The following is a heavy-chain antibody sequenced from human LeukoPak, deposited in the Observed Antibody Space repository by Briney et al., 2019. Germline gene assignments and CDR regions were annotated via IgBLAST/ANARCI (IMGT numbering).Heavy chain of an antibody. CDR1: GFTFSSYE. CDR2: ISSSGSTI. D-gene: IGHD3-3*01. CDR3: ARGKVFWSGYGYGFDY. V-gene: IGHV3-48*03. Sequence: PGGSLRLSCAASGFTFSSYEMNWVRQAPGKGLEWVSYISSSGSTIYYADSVKGRFTISRDNAKNSLYLQMNSLRAEDTAVYYCARGKVFWSGYGYGFDYWGQGTLVTVSS. J-gene: IGHJ4*02.